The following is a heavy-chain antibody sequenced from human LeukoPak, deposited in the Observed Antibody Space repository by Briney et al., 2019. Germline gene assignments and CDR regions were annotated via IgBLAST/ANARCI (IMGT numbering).Heavy chain of an antibody. J-gene: IGHJ5*02. CDR3: ARITYDFWSAQKLSGWFDP. D-gene: IGHD3-3*01. Sequence: SETLSLTCTVSGGSISTYYWSWIRQPAGKGLEWIGRIYTSGSTNYNPSLKSRVTMSVDTSKNQFSLKLSSVTAADTAVYYCARITYDFWSAQKLSGWFDPWGQGTLVTVSS. V-gene: IGHV4-4*07. CDR1: GGSISTYY. CDR2: IYTSGST.